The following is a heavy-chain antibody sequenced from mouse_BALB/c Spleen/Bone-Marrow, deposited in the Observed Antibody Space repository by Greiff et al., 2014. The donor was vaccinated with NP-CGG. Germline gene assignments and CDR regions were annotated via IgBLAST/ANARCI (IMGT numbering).Heavy chain of an antibody. CDR2: IWAGGST. J-gene: IGHJ1*01. D-gene: IGHD2-3*01. V-gene: IGHV2-9*02. CDR1: GFSLNSYG. CDR3: ARVYLWYFDV. Sequence: VKLMESGPGLVAPSQSLSITCTVSGFSLNSYGVHWVRQPPGKGLEWLGVIWAGGSTNYNSALMSRLSISKDNSKSQVFLKMNSLQTDDTAMYYCARVYLWYFDVWGAGTTVTVSS.